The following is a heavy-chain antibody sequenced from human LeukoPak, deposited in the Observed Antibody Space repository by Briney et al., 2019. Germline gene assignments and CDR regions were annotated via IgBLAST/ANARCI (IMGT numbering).Heavy chain of an antibody. CDR3: AKSNGYGLVDI. D-gene: IGHD3-10*01. CDR2: IFYSGST. J-gene: IGHJ3*02. CDR1: GFSLSSYA. Sequence: SGGSLRLSCTVSGFSLSSYAMSWIRQPPGKGLEWIGNIFYSGSTYYSPSLRSRVTISLDTSRNQFSLKLNSVTAADTAVYYCAKSNGYGLVDIWGQGTMVTVSS. V-gene: IGHV4-39*07.